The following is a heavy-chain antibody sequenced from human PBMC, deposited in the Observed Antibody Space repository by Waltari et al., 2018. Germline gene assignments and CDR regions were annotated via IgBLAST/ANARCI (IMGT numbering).Heavy chain of an antibody. D-gene: IGHD1-26*01. CDR2: IYYTGXT. J-gene: IGHJ5*02. Sequence: XXQLQXSXXXLLKPXXXLSLICTVXGGSISGFYWSWVRQPPGKGLDWIGYIYYTGXTXXXPXXKSRXTMSVDTXKNQFSLKLSSVTAAXTAXXXCARGXGXXWEWXXXXXXXXLVTVSS. V-gene: IGHV4-59*01. CDR1: GGSISGFY. CDR3: ARGXGXXWEWXXX.